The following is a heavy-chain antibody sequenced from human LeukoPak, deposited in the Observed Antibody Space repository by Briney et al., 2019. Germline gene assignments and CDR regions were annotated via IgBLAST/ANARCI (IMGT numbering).Heavy chain of an antibody. J-gene: IGHJ3*02. CDR3: ARTVAGLPLDAFDI. CDR1: GFTFDSYA. CDR2: ISISGSTI. V-gene: IGHV3-48*03. D-gene: IGHD6-19*01. Sequence: GGSLRLSCAASGFTFDSYAMSWVREAPGKGLVWVSFISISGSTIYYADSVKGRFTISRDNAQNSLYLQMNSLRAEDTAVYYCARTVAGLPLDAFDIWGQGTMVTVSS.